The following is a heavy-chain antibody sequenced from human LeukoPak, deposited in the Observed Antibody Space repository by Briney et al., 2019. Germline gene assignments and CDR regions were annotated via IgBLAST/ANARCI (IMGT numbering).Heavy chain of an antibody. CDR3: ARDQTGYYYGSGSYYIPFDY. CDR2: ISAYNGNT. V-gene: IGHV1-18*01. CDR1: GYTFTSYG. D-gene: IGHD3-10*01. J-gene: IGHJ4*02. Sequence: GASVKVSCKASGYTFTSYGISWVRQAPGQGLEWMGWISAYNGNTNYVQKLQGRVTMTTDTSTSTAYMELRSLRSDDTAVYYCARDQTGYYYGSGSYYIPFDYWGQGTLVTVSS.